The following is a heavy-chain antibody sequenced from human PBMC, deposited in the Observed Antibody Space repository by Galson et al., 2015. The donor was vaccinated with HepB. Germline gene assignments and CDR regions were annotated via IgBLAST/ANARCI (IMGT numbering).Heavy chain of an antibody. CDR2: INHSGST. J-gene: IGHJ4*02. CDR3: ARGGFFRYSGRSTHFDY. V-gene: IGHV4-34*01. D-gene: IGHD5-12*01. CDR1: GGSFSGYY. Sequence: SETLSLTCAVYGGSFSGYYWSWIRQPPGKGLEWIGEINHSGSTNYNPSLKSRVTISVDTSKNQFSLKLSSVTAADTAVYYCARGGFFRYSGRSTHFDYWGQGTLVTVSS.